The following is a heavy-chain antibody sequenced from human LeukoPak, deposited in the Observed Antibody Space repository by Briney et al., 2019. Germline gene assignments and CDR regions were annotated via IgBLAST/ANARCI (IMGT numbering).Heavy chain of an antibody. J-gene: IGHJ5*02. D-gene: IGHD3-10*01. CDR1: GGSFSGYY. V-gene: IGHV4-34*01. CDR2: INHSGST. Sequence: SETLSLTCAVYGGSFSGYYWSRIRQPPGEGLEWIGEINHSGSTNYNPSLKSRVTISVDTSKNQFSLKLSSVTAADTAVYYCARARITMVRGVITANWFDPWGQGTLVTVSS. CDR3: ARARITMVRGVITANWFDP.